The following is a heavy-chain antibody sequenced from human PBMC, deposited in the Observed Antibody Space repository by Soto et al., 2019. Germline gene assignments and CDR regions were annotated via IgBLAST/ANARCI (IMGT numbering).Heavy chain of an antibody. CDR2: IYYSGST. Sequence: SETLSLTCTVSGGSISSYYWSWIRQPPGKGLEWIGYIYYSGSTNYNPSLKSRVTISVDTSKNQFSPKLSSVTAADTAVYYCARSTRPDYDFWSGYFAYNWFDPWGQGTLVTVSS. CDR3: ARSTRPDYDFWSGYFAYNWFDP. CDR1: GGSISSYY. D-gene: IGHD3-3*01. J-gene: IGHJ5*02. V-gene: IGHV4-59*01.